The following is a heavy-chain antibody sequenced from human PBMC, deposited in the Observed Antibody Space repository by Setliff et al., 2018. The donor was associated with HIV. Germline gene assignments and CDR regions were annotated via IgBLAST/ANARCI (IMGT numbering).Heavy chain of an antibody. V-gene: IGHV1-18*04. J-gene: IGHJ4*02. Sequence: ASVKVSCKASGYTFTSYGMNWIRQAPGQGLEWMGWTYLGATNYAQRFRDRFTVTTDTSTTTAYMELRSLRPDDTAVYYCALTLAAQLVGLNWGQGTAVTVSS. CDR3: ALTLAAQLVGLN. CDR1: GYTFTSYG. D-gene: IGHD6-13*01. CDR2: TYLGAT.